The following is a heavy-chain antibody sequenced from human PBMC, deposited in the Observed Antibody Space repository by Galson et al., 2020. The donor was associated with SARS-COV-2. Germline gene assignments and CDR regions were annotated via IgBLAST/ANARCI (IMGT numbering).Heavy chain of an antibody. CDR3: ARESGYDSGVVADY. Sequence: SVKVSCKASGGTFSSYAISWVRQAPGQGLEWMGGIIPIFGTANYAQKFQGRVTLTADESTSTAYMELSSLRSEDTAIYYCARESGYDSGVVADYWGQGTLVTVSS. V-gene: IGHV1-69*13. CDR2: IIPIFGTA. D-gene: IGHD5-12*01. J-gene: IGHJ4*02. CDR1: GGTFSSYA.